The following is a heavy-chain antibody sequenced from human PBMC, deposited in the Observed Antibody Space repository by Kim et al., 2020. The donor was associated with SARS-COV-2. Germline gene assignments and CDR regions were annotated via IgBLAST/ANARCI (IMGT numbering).Heavy chain of an antibody. J-gene: IGHJ4*02. D-gene: IGHD2-21*01. CDR2: IDGSDGTT. Sequence: GGSLRLSCTTSGFTFFGHAMSWVRQAPGKGLEWVSSIDGSDGTTYYVDSVKGRFSISRDYSRNTLYLQMSALRADDTATYYCLKGGWGWIWDYWGQGTLVTVSS. V-gene: IGHV3-23*01. CDR1: GFTFFGHA. CDR3: LKGGWGWIWDY.